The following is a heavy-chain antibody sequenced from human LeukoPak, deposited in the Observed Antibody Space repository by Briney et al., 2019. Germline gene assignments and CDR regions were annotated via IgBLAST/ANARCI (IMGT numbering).Heavy chain of an antibody. D-gene: IGHD5-18*01. CDR3: TAGRYSYGYDY. CDR2: IKSKTDGGTT. J-gene: IGHJ4*02. CDR1: GFSFSNAW. Sequence: GGSLRLSCAASGFSFSNAWMSWVRQAPGKGLEWVGRIKSKTDGGTTDYAAPVKGRFTISRDDSKNTLYLQMNSLKTEDTAVYYCTAGRYSYGYDYWGQGTLVTVSS. V-gene: IGHV3-15*01.